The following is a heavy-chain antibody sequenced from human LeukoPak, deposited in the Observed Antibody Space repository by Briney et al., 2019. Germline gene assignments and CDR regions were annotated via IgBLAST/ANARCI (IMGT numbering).Heavy chain of an antibody. D-gene: IGHD2-2*01. Sequence: GGSLRLSCAASGFTFSNAWMSWVRQAPGKGLEWVGRIKSKTDGRTTDYAAPVKGRFTISRDDSKNTLYLQMNSLKTEDTAVYYCTTRAYCSSTSCYAGFYYYYGMDVWGQGTTVTVSS. CDR3: TTRAYCSSTSCYAGFYYYYGMDV. J-gene: IGHJ6*02. V-gene: IGHV3-15*01. CDR1: GFTFSNAW. CDR2: IKSKTDGRTT.